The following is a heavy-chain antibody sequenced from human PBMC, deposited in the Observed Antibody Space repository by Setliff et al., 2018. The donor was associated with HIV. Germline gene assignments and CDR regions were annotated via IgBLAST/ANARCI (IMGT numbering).Heavy chain of an antibody. D-gene: IGHD3-10*01. J-gene: IGHJ4*02. CDR3: AGHHRG. CDR1: GFAVSGNY. Sequence: PGGSLRLSCAASGFAVSGNYMSWVRQAPGKGLEWVSVTYVGDTTYYADSVKGRFTISRDNSKNTLYLQMNSLRAEDTAVYYSAGHHRGWGQGTLVTVSS. CDR2: TYVGDTT. V-gene: IGHV3-53*01.